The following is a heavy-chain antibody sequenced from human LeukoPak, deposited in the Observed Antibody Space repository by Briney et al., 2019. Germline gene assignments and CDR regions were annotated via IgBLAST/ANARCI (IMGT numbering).Heavy chain of an antibody. CDR1: GYTFNSYG. J-gene: IGHJ4*02. D-gene: IGHD3-22*01. CDR3: ARALYSDSSGYYPGLDH. V-gene: IGHV1-18*01. CDR2: ISNYNGDT. Sequence: EASVKVSRKASGYTFNSYGFSWVRQAPGQGLEWVGWISNYNGDTRYAQKFQGRVTMTTDTSTRTSNMELRNLGSDDTAVYYCARALYSDSSGYYPGLDHWGQGTLVTVSS.